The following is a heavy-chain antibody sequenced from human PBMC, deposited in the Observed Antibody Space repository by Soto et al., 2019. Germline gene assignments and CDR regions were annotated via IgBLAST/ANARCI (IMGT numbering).Heavy chain of an antibody. CDR2: ISYDGSKK. CDR3: EKGLHDYGDYY. J-gene: IGHJ4*02. V-gene: IGHV3-30*18. CDR1: GFTFSSYG. Sequence: QVQLVESGGGVVQPGRSLRLSCAASGFTFSSYGMHWVRQAPGKGLEWVAVISYDGSKKDYADSVKGRFTISRDNSKNSLYLQMNSLRSEDTAVYYCEKGLHDYGDYYWGQGTLVTVSS. D-gene: IGHD4-17*01.